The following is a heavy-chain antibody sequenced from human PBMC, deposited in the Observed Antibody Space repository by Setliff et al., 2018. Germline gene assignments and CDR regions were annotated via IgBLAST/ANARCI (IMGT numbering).Heavy chain of an antibody. J-gene: IGHJ4*02. CDR2: IDISGTT. V-gene: IGHV4-4*07. CDR1: GGSISSHY. CDR3: VKNPLTMPRGFFEY. D-gene: IGHD3-3*01. Sequence: PSETLSLTCTVSGGSISSHYWNWIRQPAGEGLEWIGRIDISGTTSYNPSLKSRVTMSLDSSKNQFSLNLNSVTAADTAVYYCVKNPLTMPRGFFEYWGRGTLVTVSS.